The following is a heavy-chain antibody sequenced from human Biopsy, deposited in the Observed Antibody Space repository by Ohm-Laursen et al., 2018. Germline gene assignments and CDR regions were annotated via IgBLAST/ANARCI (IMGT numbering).Heavy chain of an antibody. CDR3: ARDETGSSVFGPYYYGMDV. CDR2: INPTGGTT. CDR1: GYSFTKYY. Sequence: GASVKVSCKASGYSFTKYYINWVRQAPGQGLEWMGIINPTGGTTSYAEKFQGRVTLTRDTSTGTVYLELNSLIYEDTALYYCARDETGSSVFGPYYYGMDVWGQGTTVTVSS. J-gene: IGHJ6*02. V-gene: IGHV1-46*01. D-gene: IGHD3-9*01.